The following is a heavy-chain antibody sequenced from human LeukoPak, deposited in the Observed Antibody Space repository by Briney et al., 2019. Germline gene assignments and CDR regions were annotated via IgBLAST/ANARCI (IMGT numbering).Heavy chain of an antibody. Sequence: GGSLKLSCAASGFTFSGSAMYWVRQASGKGLEWVGRIRSKANSYATAYAASVKGRFTISRDDSKNTAYLQMNSLKTEDTAVYYCTLTRVLDYYYYMDVWGKGTTVTVSS. V-gene: IGHV3-73*01. J-gene: IGHJ6*03. D-gene: IGHD3-3*02. CDR1: GFTFSGSA. CDR3: TLTRVLDYYYYMDV. CDR2: IRSKANSYAT.